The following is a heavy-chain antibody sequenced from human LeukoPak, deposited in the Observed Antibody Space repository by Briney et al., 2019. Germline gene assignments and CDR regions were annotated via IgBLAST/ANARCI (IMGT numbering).Heavy chain of an antibody. CDR2: IIPIFGTA. V-gene: IGHV1-69*13. D-gene: IGHD6-13*01. Sequence: ASVKVSCKASGGTFSSYAISWVRQAPGQGLEWMGGIIPIFGTANYAQKFQGRVTITADESTSTAYMELSSLRSEDTAVYYCARVPFDQQLVLHSNWFDPWGQGTLVTVSS. CDR1: GGTFSSYA. J-gene: IGHJ5*02. CDR3: ARVPFDQQLVLHSNWFDP.